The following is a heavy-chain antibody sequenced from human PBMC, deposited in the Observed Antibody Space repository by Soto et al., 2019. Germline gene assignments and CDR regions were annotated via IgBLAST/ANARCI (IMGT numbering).Heavy chain of an antibody. CDR1: GFTFSSYA. V-gene: IGHV3-23*01. D-gene: IGHD3-9*01. CDR2: ISGSGGST. Sequence: EVQLLESGGGLVQPGGSLRLSCAASGFTFSSYAMSWVRQAPGKGLEWVSAISGSGGSTYYADSVKGRFTISRDNSKNTLYLQMNCVRAEDTAVYYCAKDYDILTGYYQTPLCDSWGQGTLVTVSS. CDR3: AKDYDILTGYYQTPLCDS. J-gene: IGHJ4*02.